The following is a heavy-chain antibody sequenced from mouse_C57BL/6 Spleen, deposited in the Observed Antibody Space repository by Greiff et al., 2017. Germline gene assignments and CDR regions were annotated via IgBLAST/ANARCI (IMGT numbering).Heavy chain of an antibody. D-gene: IGHD2-5*01. V-gene: IGHV1-52*01. CDR1: GYTFTSYW. CDR3: ARHYSNYDAMDY. J-gene: IGHJ4*01. Sequence: QVQLKQSGAELVRPGSSVKLSCKASGYTFTSYWMHWVKQRPIQGLEWIGNIDPSDSETHYNQKFKDKATLTVDKSSSTAYMQLSSLTSEDSAVYYCARHYSNYDAMDYWGQGTSVTVSS. CDR2: IDPSDSET.